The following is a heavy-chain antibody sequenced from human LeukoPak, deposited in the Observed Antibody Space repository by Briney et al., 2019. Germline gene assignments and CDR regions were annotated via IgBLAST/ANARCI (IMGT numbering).Heavy chain of an antibody. V-gene: IGHV1-46*01. D-gene: IGHD3-3*01. CDR3: ARDHVEGYYMDV. CDR1: GYTFTSYY. J-gene: IGHJ6*03. CDR2: INPSGGST. Sequence: VASVKVSCKASGYTFTSYYMHWVRQAPGQGLEWMGIINPSGGSTSYAQKFQGRVTMTRDMSTSTVYMELSSLRSEDTAVYYCARDHVEGYYMDVWGKGTTVTVSS.